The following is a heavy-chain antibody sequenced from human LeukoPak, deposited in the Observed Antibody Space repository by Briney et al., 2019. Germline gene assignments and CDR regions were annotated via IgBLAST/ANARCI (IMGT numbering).Heavy chain of an antibody. CDR1: GYAFANAW. D-gene: IGHD6-6*01. V-gene: IGHV3-15*01. CDR3: TTSGNSSGGVVDY. Sequence: GGSLRLSCAASGYAFANAWMTWVRQAPGKGLGWVGRIKNKTHGATTAYGAPVKDRCTISRDDSKNTLYLQMNSLKTDDTAVYYCTTSGNSSGGVVDYWGRGTLVAVSS. J-gene: IGHJ4*02. CDR2: IKNKTHGATT.